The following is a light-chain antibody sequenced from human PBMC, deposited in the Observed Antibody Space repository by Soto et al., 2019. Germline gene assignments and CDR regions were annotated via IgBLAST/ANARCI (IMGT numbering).Light chain of an antibody. CDR2: GAS. Sequence: EIVLTQSPGTLSLSPGERATLSCRASQSVSSSYLAWYQQKPGQAPRLLIYGASSRATGIPDRFSGSGSGTDFTLTISRLEPEVFAVYYCQQYGSSPPWFTFGPGTKVDIK. CDR1: QSVSSSY. CDR3: QQYGSSPPWFT. V-gene: IGKV3-20*01. J-gene: IGKJ3*01.